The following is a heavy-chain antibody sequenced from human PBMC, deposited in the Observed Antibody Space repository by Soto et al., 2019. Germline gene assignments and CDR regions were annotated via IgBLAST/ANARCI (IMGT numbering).Heavy chain of an antibody. V-gene: IGHV4-34*01. Sequence: QVRLQQWGAGRLKPSETLSLTCAVYGGSFRGYYWSWIRQRPGKGLEWIGEINHSGSPNYNPSLKIRVTISVDTSKNQFSLMLNSVTAADTAVYYCARGLWELRFDPWGQGTLVTVSS. J-gene: IGHJ5*02. CDR2: INHSGSP. CDR1: GGSFRGYY. CDR3: ARGLWELRFDP. D-gene: IGHD1-26*01.